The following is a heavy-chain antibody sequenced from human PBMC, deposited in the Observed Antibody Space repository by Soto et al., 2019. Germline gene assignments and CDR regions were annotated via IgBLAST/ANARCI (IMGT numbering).Heavy chain of an antibody. V-gene: IGHV3-21*06. CDR1: GFTFTRYS. J-gene: IGHJ4*02. CDR2: SSSTTKYI. CDR3: ARESADLTSNFDY. Sequence: GGSLRLSGAASGFTFTRYSMNWVRQAPGKGLEWVSSSSSTTKYIYYGDSRKGRFTISRDNAKNSLYLEMNSLRAEDTAVYYCARESADLTSNFDYWGQGPLVTVSS.